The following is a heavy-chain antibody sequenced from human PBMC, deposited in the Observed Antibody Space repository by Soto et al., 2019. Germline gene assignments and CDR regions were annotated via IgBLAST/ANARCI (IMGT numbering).Heavy chain of an antibody. CDR1: GFTFSSYA. CDR3: VKDRYCSSTNCYVDFDY. CDR2: ISSNGGST. D-gene: IGHD2-2*01. J-gene: IGHJ4*02. Sequence: GGSLRLSCAASGFTFSSYAMSWVRQAPGKGLQYISAISSNGGSTYYADSVKGRFTISRDNSKNTLYLQMSSLRVEDTAVYYCVKDRYCSSTNCYVDFDYWGQGTLVTVSS. V-gene: IGHV3-64D*08.